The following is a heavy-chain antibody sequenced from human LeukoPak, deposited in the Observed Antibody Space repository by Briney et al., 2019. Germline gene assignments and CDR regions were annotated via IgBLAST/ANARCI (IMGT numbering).Heavy chain of an antibody. D-gene: IGHD2-2*02. Sequence: PSETLSLTCTVSGGSISSSSYYWGWIRQPPGKGLEWIGSIYYSGSTYYNPSLKSRVTISVDTSKNQFSLKLSSVTAADTAVYYCARSLPSIVVVPAAIIGYFQHWGQGTLVTVSS. CDR2: IYYSGST. J-gene: IGHJ1*01. V-gene: IGHV4-39*01. CDR3: ARSLPSIVVVPAAIIGYFQH. CDR1: GGSISSSSYY.